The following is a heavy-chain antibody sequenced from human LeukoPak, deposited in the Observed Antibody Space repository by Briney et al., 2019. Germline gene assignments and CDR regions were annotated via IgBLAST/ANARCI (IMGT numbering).Heavy chain of an antibody. V-gene: IGHV3-30*18. D-gene: IGHD6-6*01. CDR1: GFTFSSHG. CDR2: ISYDGSNK. J-gene: IGHJ4*02. Sequence: PGGSLRLSCAASGFTFSSHGMHWVRQAPGKGLEWVAVISYDGSNKYYADSVKGRFTISRDNSKNTLYLQMNSLRAEDTAAYYCAKDPYQLVFLFDYWGQGTLVTVSS. CDR3: AKDPYQLVFLFDY.